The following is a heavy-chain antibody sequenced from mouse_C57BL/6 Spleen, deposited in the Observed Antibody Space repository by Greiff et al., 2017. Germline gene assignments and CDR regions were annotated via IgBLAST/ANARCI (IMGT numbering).Heavy chain of an antibody. V-gene: IGHV1-4*01. CDR3: ARSCYGSSYWYFDV. D-gene: IGHD1-1*01. CDR1: GYTFTSYT. J-gene: IGHJ1*03. CDR2: INPSSGYT. Sequence: VQRVESGAELARPGASVKMSCTASGYTFTSYTMHWVKQRPGQGLEWIGYINPSSGYTKYNQKFKDKATLTADKSSSTAYMQLSSLTSEDSAVYYCARSCYGSSYWYFDVWGTGTTVTVSS.